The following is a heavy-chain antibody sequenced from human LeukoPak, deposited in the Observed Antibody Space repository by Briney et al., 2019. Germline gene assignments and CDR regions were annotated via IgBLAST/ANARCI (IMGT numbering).Heavy chain of an antibody. V-gene: IGHV4-4*07. D-gene: IGHD2-15*01. J-gene: IGHJ5*02. CDR2: IYTSGST. CDR1: GGSISSYY. Sequence: SETLSLTYTVSGGSISSYYWSWIRQPAGKGLEWIGRIYTSGSTNYDPSLKSRVTMSVDTSKNQFSLKLSSVTAADTAVYYCARDRGYCSGGSCNNWFDPWGQGTLVTVSS. CDR3: ARDRGYCSGGSCNNWFDP.